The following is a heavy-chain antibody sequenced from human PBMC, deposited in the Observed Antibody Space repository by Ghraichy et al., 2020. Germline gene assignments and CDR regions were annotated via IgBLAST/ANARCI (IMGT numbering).Heavy chain of an antibody. CDR2: ISASGGST. CDR1: GSTFSSYA. V-gene: IGHV3-23*01. D-gene: IGHD1-26*01. CDR3: AKGWEPFDY. Sequence: GGSRRLSCAASGSTFSSYAMSWVRQAPGKGLEWVSAISASGGSTYYADSVKGRFTISGDNSKNTLYLQMNSLRAEDTAVYYCAKGWEPFDYWGRGTLVTVSS. J-gene: IGHJ4*02.